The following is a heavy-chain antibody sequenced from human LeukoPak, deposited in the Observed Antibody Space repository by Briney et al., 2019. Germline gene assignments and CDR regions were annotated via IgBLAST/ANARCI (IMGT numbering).Heavy chain of an antibody. CDR1: GFTFSSYA. D-gene: IGHD3-10*01. CDR3: ATLDGSGLTYDAFDI. J-gene: IGHJ3*02. Sequence: PGGSLRLSCAASGFTFSSYAMSGVRQAPGKGLDWVSASSGSGGSTYYADPVKGRFTISRDNSKNTLYLQMNSLRAEDTAVYYCATLDGSGLTYDAFDIWGQGTMVTVSS. CDR2: SSGSGGST. V-gene: IGHV3-23*01.